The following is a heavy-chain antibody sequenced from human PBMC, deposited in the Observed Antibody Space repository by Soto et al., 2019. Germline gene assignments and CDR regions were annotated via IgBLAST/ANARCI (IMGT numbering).Heavy chain of an antibody. Sequence: SETLSLTCTVSGGSISNYYWSWFRQTPGKGLEWIGYVYDSWSSNYNPSLKSRVTISVDTSKNQFSLKLSSVTAADTAVYYCARHTPAISISDHWGQGTLVTVS. CDR3: ARHTPAISISDH. J-gene: IGHJ4*02. D-gene: IGHD2-15*01. CDR1: GGSISNYY. V-gene: IGHV4-59*08. CDR2: VYDSWSS.